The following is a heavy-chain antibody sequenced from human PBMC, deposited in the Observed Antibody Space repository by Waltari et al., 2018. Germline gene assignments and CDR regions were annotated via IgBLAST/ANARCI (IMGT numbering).Heavy chain of an antibody. CDR2: IYYSGST. CDR1: GGSISSRSYY. D-gene: IGHD3-3*01. Sequence: QLQLQESGPGLVKPSETLSLTCTVSGGSISSRSYYWGWIRQPPGKGLEWIGSIYYSGSTYYNPSLKSRVTISVDTSKNQFSLKLSSVTAADTAVYYCARQTFTIFGVVIRFYGMDVWGQGTTVTVSS. CDR3: ARQTFTIFGVVIRFYGMDV. J-gene: IGHJ6*02. V-gene: IGHV4-39*01.